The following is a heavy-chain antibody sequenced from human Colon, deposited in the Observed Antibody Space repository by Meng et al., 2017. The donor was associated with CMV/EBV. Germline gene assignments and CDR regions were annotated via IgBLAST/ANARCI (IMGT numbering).Heavy chain of an antibody. J-gene: IGHJ6*02. Sequence: GESLKISCAASGFTFSSYAMSWVRQAPGKGLEWVSAISGSGGSTYYADSVKGRFSVSRDNSKNMVFLQMTSLTAEDTAIYYCAKTIFDSVKSGLGVWGQGTTVTVSS. CDR1: GFTFSSYA. V-gene: IGHV3-23*01. D-gene: IGHD3-3*01. CDR3: AKTIFDSVKSGLGV. CDR2: ISGSGGST.